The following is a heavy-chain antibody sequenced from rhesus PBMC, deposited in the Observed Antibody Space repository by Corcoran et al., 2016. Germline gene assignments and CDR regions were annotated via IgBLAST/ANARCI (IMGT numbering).Heavy chain of an antibody. CDR2: INGDNGNT. V-gene: IGHV4-80*01. CDR1: GGSFTRYC. CDR3: ARYVAQVQSCDH. Sequence: QVQLQESGPGLVKPSETLSLPCAVSGGSFTRYCGRLLLLPPGKGLEWIGEINGDNGNTNYNPALKSLVTISKEAAKNQVSLKLTSVTAADTAVYYCARYVAQVQSCDHWGQGVLVTVSS. J-gene: IGHJ4*01. D-gene: IGHD5-12*01.